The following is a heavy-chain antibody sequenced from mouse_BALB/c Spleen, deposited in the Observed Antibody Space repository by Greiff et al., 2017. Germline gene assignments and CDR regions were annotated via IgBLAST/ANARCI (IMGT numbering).Heavy chain of an antibody. CDR1: GFSLTSYG. CDR3: ARAYYGNPYYAMDY. D-gene: IGHD2-10*01. Sequence: VKLQESGPGLVAPSQSLSITCTVSGFSLTSYGVHWVRQPPGKGLEWLGVIWAGGSTNYNSALMSRLSISKDNSKSQVFLKMNSLQTDDTAMYYCARAYYGNPYYAMDYWGQGTSVTVSS. CDR2: IWAGGST. J-gene: IGHJ4*01. V-gene: IGHV2-9*02.